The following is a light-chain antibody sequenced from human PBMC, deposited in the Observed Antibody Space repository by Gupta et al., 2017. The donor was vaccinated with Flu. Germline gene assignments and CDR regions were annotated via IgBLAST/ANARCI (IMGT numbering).Light chain of an antibody. CDR2: DDN. J-gene: IGLJ1*01. V-gene: IGLV2-14*04. Sequence: TSTCTGTSTDVGGYNYVSLYQQHHVKSPKLRILDDNNRLSAVSARFSGSKSDTVDTPTLTGLQAEEEADDYCSYYTSTGTVYVFGTGTKGTVL. CDR3: SYYTSTGTVYV. CDR1: STDVGGYNY.